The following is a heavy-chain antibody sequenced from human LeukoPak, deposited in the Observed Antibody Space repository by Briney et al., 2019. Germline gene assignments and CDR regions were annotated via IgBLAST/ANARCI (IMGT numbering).Heavy chain of an antibody. CDR2: IYYSGST. CDR3: ARGVWYSDY. V-gene: IGHV4-59*01. J-gene: IGHJ4*02. CDR1: GGSISSYY. Sequence: SETLSLTCTVSGGSISSYYWSWLRQPPGKGLEWIGYIYYSGSTNYNPSLKSRVTISVDTSKNQFSLKLSSVTAADTAVYYCARGVWYSDYWGQGTLVTVSS. D-gene: IGHD6-6*01.